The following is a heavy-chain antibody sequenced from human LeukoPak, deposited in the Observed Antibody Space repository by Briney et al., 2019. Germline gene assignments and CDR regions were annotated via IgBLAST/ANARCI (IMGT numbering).Heavy chain of an antibody. D-gene: IGHD2-2*02. V-gene: IGHV1-24*01. CDR1: GYTLTELS. CDR3: AIGGYCSSTSCYKGYFDY. CDR2: FDPEDGET. Sequence: ASVKVSCKVSGYTLTELSMHWVRQAPGKGLEWMGGFDPEDGETIYAQKFQGRVTMTEDTSTDTAYMELSSLRSEDTAVYYCAIGGYCSSTSCYKGYFDYWGQGTLVTVSS. J-gene: IGHJ4*02.